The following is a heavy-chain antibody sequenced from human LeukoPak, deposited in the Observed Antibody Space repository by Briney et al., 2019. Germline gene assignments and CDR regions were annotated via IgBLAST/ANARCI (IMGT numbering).Heavy chain of an antibody. V-gene: IGHV3-33*01. Sequence: GGSLRLSCAVSGFTSSDYGVPRVRQAPGKGLEWVAVIWYDGSNKYYADSVKGRFTISRDNSKNTLYLQMNSLRAEDTAVYYCARPIHQQLVGPYYYYCIYVWRQGSTVTVSS. J-gene: IGHJ6*01. CDR1: GFTSSDYG. CDR3: ARPIHQQLVGPYYYYCIYV. D-gene: IGHD6-13*01. CDR2: IWYDGSNK.